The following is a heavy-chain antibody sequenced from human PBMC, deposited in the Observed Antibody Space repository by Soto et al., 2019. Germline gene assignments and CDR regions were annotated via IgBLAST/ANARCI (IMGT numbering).Heavy chain of an antibody. CDR2: VYYTGVT. J-gene: IGHJ2*01. CDR1: GGSLNTDSSY. Sequence: SETLSLTCTVSGGSLNTDSSYWTWVRQPPGGGLEYLGYVYYTGVTNYNPSLKSRVTISLDMSKSQFFLTLSSVTPSDTATYYCARVLDSSWNLDPWGRGTSVTVTS. CDR3: ARVLDSSWNLDP. V-gene: IGHV4-61*01. D-gene: IGHD6-13*01.